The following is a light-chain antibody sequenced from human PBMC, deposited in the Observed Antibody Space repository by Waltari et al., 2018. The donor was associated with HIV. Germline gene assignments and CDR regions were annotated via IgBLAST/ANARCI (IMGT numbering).Light chain of an antibody. CDR1: SSNIGNNF. J-gene: IGLJ2*01. CDR2: ENS. V-gene: IGLV1-51*01. CDR3: GAWDTRLSIVI. Sequence: QSVLTQPPSVSAAPGQKVSISCSGSSSNIGNNFVSWYQQLPGAAPRLLIYENSFRPSGIPGLFSGSKSVTSATLDISGLQTGDEATYFCGAWDTRLSIVIFGGGTKLTVL.